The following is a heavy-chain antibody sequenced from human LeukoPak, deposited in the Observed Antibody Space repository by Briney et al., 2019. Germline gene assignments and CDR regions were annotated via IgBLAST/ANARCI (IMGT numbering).Heavy chain of an antibody. CDR2: IYYSGST. V-gene: IGHV4-59*01. CDR3: ARDHQTAAYYYYGMDV. J-gene: IGHJ6*02. Sequence: SETLSLTCTVSGGSISSYYWSWIRQPPGKGLEWIGYIYYSGSTNYNPSLKSRVTISVDTSKNQFSLKLSSVTAADTAVYYCARDHQTAAYYYYGMDVWGQGTTVTVSS. CDR1: GGSISSYY. D-gene: IGHD5-18*01.